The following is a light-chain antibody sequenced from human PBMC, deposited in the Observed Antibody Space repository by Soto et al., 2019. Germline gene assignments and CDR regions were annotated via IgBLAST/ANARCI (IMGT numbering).Light chain of an antibody. CDR3: NSHTSTNTRV. Sequence: QSVLTLPASVSGSPGQSITLSCTGTSNDGGNYNYVSWYQQYPGQAPRLLIYEVNHRPSSISDRFSGPKSGNTASLTISGLQADDEADYYCNSHTSTNTRVFGTGTKVTVL. J-gene: IGLJ1*01. CDR1: SNDGGNYNY. V-gene: IGLV2-14*01. CDR2: EVN.